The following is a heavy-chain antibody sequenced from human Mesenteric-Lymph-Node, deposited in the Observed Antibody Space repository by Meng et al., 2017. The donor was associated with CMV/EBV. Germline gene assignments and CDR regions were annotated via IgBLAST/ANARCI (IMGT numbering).Heavy chain of an antibody. J-gene: IGHJ4*02. CDR2: ISSSSSYI. Sequence: GESLKISCAASGFTFSSYSMNWVRQAPGKGLEWVSSISSSSSYIYYADSVKGRSTISRDNAKNSLYLQMNSLRAEDTAVYYCAQDGTAVDYWGQGTLVTVSS. D-gene: IGHD1-26*01. V-gene: IGHV3-21*01. CDR1: GFTFSSYS. CDR3: AQDGTAVDY.